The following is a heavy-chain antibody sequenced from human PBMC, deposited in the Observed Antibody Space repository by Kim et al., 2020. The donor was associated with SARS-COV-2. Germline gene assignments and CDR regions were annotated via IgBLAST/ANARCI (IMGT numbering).Heavy chain of an antibody. CDR2: TKPDGSEK. D-gene: IGHD3-10*01. Sequence: GGSLRLSCAASGFTFGTFWMSWVRQDPGKGLEWVANTKPDGSEKYYVDSVKGRFTISRDNAKNSLYLQMNSLRVEDTAVYYCVRTGPRINWFDPWGQGTL. V-gene: IGHV3-7*03. CDR3: VRTGPRINWFDP. CDR1: GFTFGTFW. J-gene: IGHJ5*02.